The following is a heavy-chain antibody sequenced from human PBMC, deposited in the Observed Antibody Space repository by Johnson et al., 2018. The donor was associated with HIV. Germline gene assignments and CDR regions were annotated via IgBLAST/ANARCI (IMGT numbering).Heavy chain of an antibody. D-gene: IGHD4-23*01. CDR1: GFTFSDYY. CDR2: ISSTGSTI. J-gene: IGHJ3*02. V-gene: IGHV3-11*04. CDR3: ATERAVVNANAFHI. Sequence: QVQLVESGGGLVKPGGSLRLSCAASGFTFSDYYMSWIRQAPGKGLEWISYISSTGSTIYYADSVKGRFTISRDNAKNILYLQMNTLRAEDTAVYYCATERAVVNANAFHIWGQGTMVTVSS.